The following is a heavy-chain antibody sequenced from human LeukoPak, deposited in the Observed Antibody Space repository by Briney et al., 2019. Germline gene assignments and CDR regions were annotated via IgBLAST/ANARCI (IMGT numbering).Heavy chain of an antibody. V-gene: IGHV4-59*01. Sequence: SPAETLSLTCTVSGDSISYYYWSWIRQPPGKGLECIGKIYYSGNTNYNPSLKSRVTISVDTSKNQLSLKLSSVTAADTAVYYCARVRGYSYDSSAFDYWGQGTLVTVSS. J-gene: IGHJ4*02. CDR1: GDSISYYY. D-gene: IGHD5-18*01. CDR3: ARVRGYSYDSSAFDY. CDR2: IYYSGNT.